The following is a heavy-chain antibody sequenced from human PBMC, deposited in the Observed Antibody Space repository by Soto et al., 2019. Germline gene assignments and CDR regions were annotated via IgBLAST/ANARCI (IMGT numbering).Heavy chain of an antibody. Sequence: QVQLVESGGGVVQPGRSLRLSCAASGFTFSSYGMHWVRQAPGKGLEWVAVIWYDGSNKYYADSVKGRFTISSDNSKNTLYLQMNSLRAEDMAVYYCARPRGVVRDDDAFDIWGQGTMVTVSS. CDR2: IWYDGSNK. V-gene: IGHV3-33*01. CDR1: GFTFSSYG. D-gene: IGHD2-15*01. CDR3: ARPRGVVRDDDAFDI. J-gene: IGHJ3*02.